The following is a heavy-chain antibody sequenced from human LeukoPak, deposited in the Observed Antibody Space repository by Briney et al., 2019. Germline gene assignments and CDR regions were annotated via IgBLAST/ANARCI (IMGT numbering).Heavy chain of an antibody. Sequence: PSETLSLTCTVSGGSISSYYWSWIRQPPGKGLEWIGYIYYSGSTNYSPSLKSRVTISVDTSKNQFSLKLSSVTAADTAVYYCARESLYGDYSYFDYWGQGTLVTVSS. D-gene: IGHD4-17*01. CDR1: GGSISSYY. V-gene: IGHV4-59*01. J-gene: IGHJ4*02. CDR3: ARESLYGDYSYFDY. CDR2: IYYSGST.